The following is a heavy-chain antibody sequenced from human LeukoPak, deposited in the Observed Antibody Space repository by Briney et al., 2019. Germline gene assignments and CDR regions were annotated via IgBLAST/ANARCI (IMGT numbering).Heavy chain of an antibody. CDR1: GFTFSSYD. CDR3: ARASVRTGAFDI. V-gene: IGHV3-13*01. Sequence: GGSLRLSCAASGFTFSSYDMHWVRQATGKGLEWVSAIGTAGDTYYPGSVKGRFAISRENAKNSLYLQMNSLRAGDTAVYYCARASVRTGAFDIWGQGTMVTVSS. CDR2: IGTAGDT. D-gene: IGHD1-14*01. J-gene: IGHJ3*02.